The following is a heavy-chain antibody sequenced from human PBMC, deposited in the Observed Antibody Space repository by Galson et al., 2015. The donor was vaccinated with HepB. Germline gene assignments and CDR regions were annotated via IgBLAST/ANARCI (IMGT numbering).Heavy chain of an antibody. CDR1: GFTFSSYG. J-gene: IGHJ5*02. CDR3: ARDVGGRGFDP. V-gene: IGHV3-33*08. CDR2: IWYDGSNK. D-gene: IGHD3-16*01. Sequence: SLRLSCAASGFTFSSYGMHWVRQAPGKGLEWVAVIWYDGSNKYYADSVKGRFTISRDNSKNTLYLQMNSLRAEDTAVYYCARDVGGRGFDPWGQGTLVTVSS.